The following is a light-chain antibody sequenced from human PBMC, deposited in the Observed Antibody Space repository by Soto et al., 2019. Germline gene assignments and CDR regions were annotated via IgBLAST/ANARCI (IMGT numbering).Light chain of an antibody. J-gene: IGKJ4*01. CDR1: QGIYSR. CDR2: ATS. Sequence: DIKRTQSPASVSASVGDTVTITCRASQGIYSRLAWYQQKPGKDPELLIYATSTLQNGVPSRFSGSGFGTDFNLSISRLQTEDSASYFCQQTDDFTLTFGGGTKVDIK. CDR3: QQTDDFTLT. V-gene: IGKV1D-12*01.